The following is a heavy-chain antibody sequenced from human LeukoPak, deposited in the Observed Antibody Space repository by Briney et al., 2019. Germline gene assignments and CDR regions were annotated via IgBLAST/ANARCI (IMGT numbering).Heavy chain of an antibody. V-gene: IGHV1-69*05. CDR1: GGTFSSYS. CDR2: IIPIFGTA. CDR3: AREPRFSYCDFLSSWFDP. D-gene: IGHD3-3*01. J-gene: IGHJ5*02. Sequence: SVKVSCKASGGTFSSYSISWVRQAPGQGLEWMGGIIPIFGTANYAQKFQGRVPITTDKSTSPAYMELSSRRSEDTAVYYCAREPRFSYCDFLSSWFDPWGKGTLVTVSS.